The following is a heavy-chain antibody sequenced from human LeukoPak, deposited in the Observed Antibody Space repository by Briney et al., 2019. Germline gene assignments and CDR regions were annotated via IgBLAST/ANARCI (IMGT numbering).Heavy chain of an antibody. CDR2: IYTSGST. D-gene: IGHD2-8*01. V-gene: IGHV4-4*07. CDR3: ARETIVLMVYAPNWFDP. J-gene: IGHJ5*02. CDR1: GGSISSYY. Sequence: SETLSLTCTVSGGSISSYYWSWIRQPAGKGLEWIGRIYTSGSTNYNPSLKSRVTMSVDTSKNQFSLKLSSVTAADTAVYYCARETIVLMVYAPNWFDPRGQGTLVTVSS.